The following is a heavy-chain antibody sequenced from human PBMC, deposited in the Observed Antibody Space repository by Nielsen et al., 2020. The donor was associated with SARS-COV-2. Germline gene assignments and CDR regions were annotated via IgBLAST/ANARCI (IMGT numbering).Heavy chain of an antibody. Sequence: GESLKISCEASGITYINYGMSWVRQAPGKGLEWVSSISGSGRSTYYADSVKGRFTISRDNDKKTLYLLMDSLRSEDTALYYCAKDLSDYYDASGYYYEPLDDWGQGTLVTVSS. J-gene: IGHJ4*02. CDR1: GITYINYG. CDR2: ISGSGRST. V-gene: IGHV3-23*01. D-gene: IGHD3-22*01. CDR3: AKDLSDYYDASGYYYEPLDD.